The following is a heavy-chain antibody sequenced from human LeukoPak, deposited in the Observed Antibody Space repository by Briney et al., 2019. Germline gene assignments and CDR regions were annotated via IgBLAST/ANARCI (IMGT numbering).Heavy chain of an antibody. CDR2: INHSGST. CDR1: GGSFSGYY. V-gene: IGHV4-34*01. Sequence: SETLSLTCAVYGGSFSGYYWSWIRQPPGKGLEWIGEINHSGSTNYNPSLKSRVTISADTSKNQFSLKLSSVTAADTAVYYCARTSAPRDYYYGMDVWGQGTTVTVSS. J-gene: IGHJ6*02. CDR3: ARTSAPRDYYYGMDV.